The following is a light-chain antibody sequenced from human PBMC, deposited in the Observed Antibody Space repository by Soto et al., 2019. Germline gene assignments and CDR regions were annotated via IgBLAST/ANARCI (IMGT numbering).Light chain of an antibody. CDR1: QDISNY. CDR3: QQRREWPLT. Sequence: EIVLTQSPATLSLSPGEGATLSCRASQDISNYLVWDQQKPGRAPRLLIYDASNRATGVPARFSGSGSGTDFTLTISSLGPEDFAVYYCQQRREWPLTFGGGTKVEIK. CDR2: DAS. V-gene: IGKV3-11*01. J-gene: IGKJ4*01.